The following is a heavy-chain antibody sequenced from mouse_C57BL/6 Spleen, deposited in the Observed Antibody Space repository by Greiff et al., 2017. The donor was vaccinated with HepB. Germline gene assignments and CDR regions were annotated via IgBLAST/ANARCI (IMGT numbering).Heavy chain of an antibody. D-gene: IGHD2-5*01. CDR3: ARGSGYYSKSYYFDY. Sequence: VQLQQPGAELVMPGASVKLSCKASGYTFTSYWMHWVKQRPGQGLEWIGEIDPSDSYTNYNQKFKGKSTLTVDKSSSTAYMQLSSLTSEDSAVYYCARGSGYYSKSYYFDYWGQGTTLTVSS. V-gene: IGHV1-69*01. CDR1: GYTFTSYW. J-gene: IGHJ2*01. CDR2: IDPSDSYT.